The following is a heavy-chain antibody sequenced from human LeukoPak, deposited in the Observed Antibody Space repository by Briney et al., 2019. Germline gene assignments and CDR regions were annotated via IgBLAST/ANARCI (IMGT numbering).Heavy chain of an antibody. D-gene: IGHD1-14*01. CDR2: ISSSSTYI. J-gene: IGHJ4*02. CDR1: GFSFSTYY. CDR3: ARENHGSFDY. Sequence: PGGSLRLSCAASGFSFSTYYVNWVRHAPGKGLEWVSCISSSSTYIYYADSVRGRFAISRDNAKNSLYLQMNSLRAEDTAVYYCARENHGSFDYWGQGSLVTASS. V-gene: IGHV3-21*01.